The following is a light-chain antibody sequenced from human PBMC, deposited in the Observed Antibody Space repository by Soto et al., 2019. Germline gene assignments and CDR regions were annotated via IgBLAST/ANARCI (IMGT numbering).Light chain of an antibody. Sequence: QSALTQPASVSGSPGQSITISCTGTSSEVSGNNYVSWYQHHPGKAPKLLIYDVRNRASGVSNRISGSTSGNTVSLTISGLQAEDEADYYCSSYISSSTYVFGGGTKLTVL. CDR2: DVR. CDR3: SSYISSSTYV. J-gene: IGLJ1*01. CDR1: SSEVSGNNY. V-gene: IGLV2-14*03.